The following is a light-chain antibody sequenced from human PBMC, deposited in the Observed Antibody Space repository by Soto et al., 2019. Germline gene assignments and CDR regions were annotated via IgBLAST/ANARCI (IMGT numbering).Light chain of an antibody. CDR2: GAS. CDR3: QQYGTSPIT. V-gene: IGKV3-20*01. J-gene: IGKJ5*01. CDR1: QTVSSY. Sequence: EKVLTQSPGTMSLSPGERATLYCRASQTVSSYLTWYQQRPGQAPRLLIYGASKRATGIPDRLSGRGSGPDFTLTISRLEPEDFALYYCQQYGTSPITFGQGTRLEIK.